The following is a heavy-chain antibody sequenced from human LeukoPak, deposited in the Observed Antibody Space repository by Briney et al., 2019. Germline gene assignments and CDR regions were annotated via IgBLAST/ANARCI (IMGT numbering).Heavy chain of an antibody. CDR3: ARGPSGYHNT. J-gene: IGHJ4*02. V-gene: IGHV3-23*01. Sequence: GGSLRLSCAASGFTFSSYGMSWVRQAPGKGLEWVSSISSSGGRTYFADSVKGRFTISRDNSKNTLYLQMNSLRAEDTAVYYCARGPSGYHNTGGQGALVTVSS. CDR1: GFTFSSYG. CDR2: ISSSGGRT. D-gene: IGHD5-12*01.